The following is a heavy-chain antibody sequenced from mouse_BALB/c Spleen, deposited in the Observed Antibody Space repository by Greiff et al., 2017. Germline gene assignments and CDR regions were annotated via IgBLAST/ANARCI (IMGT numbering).Heavy chain of an antibody. V-gene: IGHV5-6*01. CDR1: GFTFSSYG. D-gene: IGHD2-1*01. Sequence: EVQVVESGGDLVKPGGSLKLSCAASGFTFSSYGMSWVRQTPDKRLEWVATISSGGSYTYYPDSVKGRFTISRDNAKNTLYLQMSSLKSEDTAMYYCARRDGNYGDYFDYWGQGTTLTVSS. CDR3: ARRDGNYGDYFDY. J-gene: IGHJ2*01. CDR2: ISSGGSYT.